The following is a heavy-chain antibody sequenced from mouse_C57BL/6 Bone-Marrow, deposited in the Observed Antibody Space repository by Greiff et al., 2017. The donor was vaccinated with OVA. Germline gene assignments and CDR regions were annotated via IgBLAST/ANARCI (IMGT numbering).Heavy chain of an antibody. J-gene: IGHJ4*01. V-gene: IGHV1-63*01. CDR3: AIYVNYYAMDY. CDR1: GYTFTNYW. D-gene: IGHD2-3*01. CDR2: IYPGGGYT. Sequence: VQLQESGAELVRPGTSVKMSCKASGYTFTNYWIGWAKQRPGHGLEWIGDIYPGGGYTNYNEKFKGKATLTADKSSSTAYMQFSSLTSEDSAIYYCAIYVNYYAMDYWGQGTSVTVSS.